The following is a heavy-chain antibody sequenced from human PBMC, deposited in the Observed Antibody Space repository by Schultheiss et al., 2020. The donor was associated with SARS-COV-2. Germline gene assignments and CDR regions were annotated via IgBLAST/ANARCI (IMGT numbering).Heavy chain of an antibody. V-gene: IGHV4-4*08. D-gene: IGHD3-9*01. Sequence: SETLSLTCTVSGGSINGYYWTWIRQPPGKGLEWIGRIYTSGSTNYNPSLKSRVTISVDTPKNQFSLKLSAVTAADTAVYYCARVRLPLTGYYWGESYFDYWGQGALVTVSS. CDR3: ARVRLPLTGYYWGESYFDY. CDR1: GGSINGYY. J-gene: IGHJ4*02. CDR2: IYTSGST.